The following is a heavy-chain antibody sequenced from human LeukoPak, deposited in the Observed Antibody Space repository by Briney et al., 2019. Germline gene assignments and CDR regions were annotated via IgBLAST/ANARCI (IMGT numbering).Heavy chain of an antibody. D-gene: IGHD5-12*01. CDR1: GYSFTNYW. CDR3: ARLGLRGFDY. CDR2: IYPGDSAI. Sequence: GESLKISCKDSGYSFTNYWIAWVRQMPGKGLEWMGIIYPGDSAIRYSPSFQGQVTISADKSIGTAYLQWSSLKASDTAMYYCARLGLRGFDYWGEGTLVTVSS. V-gene: IGHV5-51*01. J-gene: IGHJ4*02.